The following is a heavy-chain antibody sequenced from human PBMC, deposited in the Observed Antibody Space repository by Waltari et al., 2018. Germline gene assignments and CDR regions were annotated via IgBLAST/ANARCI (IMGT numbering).Heavy chain of an antibody. CDR1: SGSFSDYY. D-gene: IGHD1-1*01. CDR3: ARGRIRGTSPYY. Sequence: QVQLHQWGAGLLKPSETLSLTCAVYSGSFSDYYWAWIRQPPGKGLEWIGEVNHRGNTNFNPSLKSRVTISVDTSKNQFSLERSSVTAADTAVYYCARGRIRGTSPYYWGQGSLVTVSS. CDR2: VNHRGNT. J-gene: IGHJ4*02. V-gene: IGHV4-34*01.